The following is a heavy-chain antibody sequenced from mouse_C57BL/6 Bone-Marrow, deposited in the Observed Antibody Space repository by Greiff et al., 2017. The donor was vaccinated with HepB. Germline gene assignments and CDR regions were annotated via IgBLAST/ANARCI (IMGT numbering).Heavy chain of an antibody. Sequence: VQLQQSGAELVRPGASVKLSCTASGFNIKDDYMHWVKQRPEQGLEWIGWIDPENGDTEYASKFQGKATITADTSSNTAYLQLSSLTSEDTAVYYCTTFGYDRGYAMDYWGQGTSVTVSS. CDR1: GFNIKDDY. CDR3: TTFGYDRGYAMDY. CDR2: IDPENGDT. D-gene: IGHD2-2*01. J-gene: IGHJ4*01. V-gene: IGHV14-4*01.